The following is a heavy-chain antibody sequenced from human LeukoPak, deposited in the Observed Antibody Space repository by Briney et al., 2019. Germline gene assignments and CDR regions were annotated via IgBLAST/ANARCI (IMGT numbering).Heavy chain of an antibody. V-gene: IGHV3-43*02. CDR1: GFTFDDHG. CDR3: AKDQFGSGSYSLGGMDV. Sequence: GESLRLSCAASGFTFDDHGMHWVRQAPGKGLEWVSLISGDGGTTYYADSAKGRFTISRDNSKNSLYLQMNNLRTEDTALYYCAKDQFGSGSYSLGGMDVWGQGTTVAVSS. D-gene: IGHD3-10*01. CDR2: ISGDGGTT. J-gene: IGHJ6*02.